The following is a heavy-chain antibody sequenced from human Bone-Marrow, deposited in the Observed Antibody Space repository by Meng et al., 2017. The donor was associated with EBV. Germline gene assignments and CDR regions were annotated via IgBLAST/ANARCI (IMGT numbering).Heavy chain of an antibody. CDR3: ARRPWGLHDYFDH. D-gene: IGHD1-26*01. CDR2: FYYTGTT. V-gene: IGHV4-39*07. Sequence: LQLQVRRPGLLEPAESLSLTCKVSCVSISSSNYYWAWIREAPGHGLEWIGDFYYTGTTYFTPSLKRRLYRSRDTSKNQFSQRLTYVTAADTAVYYCARRPWGLHDYFDHWGQGALVTVSS. CDR1: CVSISSSNYY. J-gene: IGHJ4*02.